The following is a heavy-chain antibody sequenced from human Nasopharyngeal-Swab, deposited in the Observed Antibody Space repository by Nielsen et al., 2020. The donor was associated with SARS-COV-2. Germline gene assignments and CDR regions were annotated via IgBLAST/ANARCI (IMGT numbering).Heavy chain of an antibody. D-gene: IGHD6-6*01. CDR2: INPNSGGT. J-gene: IGHJ4*02. V-gene: IGHV1-2*06. CDR1: GYTFTGYY. Sequence: ASVKVSCKASGYTFTGYYMHWVRQAPGQGLEWMGRINPNSGGTNYAQKFQGGVTMTRDTSISTAYMELSRLRSDDTAVYYCARDLYSSSSTPDYWGQGTLVTVSS. CDR3: ARDLYSSSSTPDY.